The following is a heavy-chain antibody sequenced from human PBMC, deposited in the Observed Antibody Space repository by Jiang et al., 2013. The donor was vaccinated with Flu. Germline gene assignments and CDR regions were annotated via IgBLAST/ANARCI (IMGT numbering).Heavy chain of an antibody. J-gene: IGHJ4*02. CDR1: GYSFGSYW. V-gene: IGHV5-51*01. CDR2: IYPGDSDT. D-gene: IGHD4-17*01. Sequence: LQISCKGSGYSFGSYWIVWVRQMPGKGLEWMGIIYPGDSDTRYSPSFQGQVTISADKSISTAYLQWSSLKASDTAMYYCATNDYGDYSFDYWGQGTLVTVSS. CDR3: ATNDYGDYSFDY.